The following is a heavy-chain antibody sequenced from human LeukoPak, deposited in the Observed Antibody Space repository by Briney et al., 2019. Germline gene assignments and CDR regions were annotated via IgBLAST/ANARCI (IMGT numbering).Heavy chain of an antibody. CDR2: KKQDGREK. CDR3: ARNYYVGATTR. Sequence: GGSLRLSCAASGFTFSSYWMSWVRQAPGKGLEWVANKKQDGREKYYVDSVKGRFTISRDNAKNSLYLQMNSLRAEDTAVYYCARNYYVGATTRWGQGTLVTVSS. D-gene: IGHD1-26*01. CDR1: GFTFSSYW. J-gene: IGHJ4*02. V-gene: IGHV3-7*01.